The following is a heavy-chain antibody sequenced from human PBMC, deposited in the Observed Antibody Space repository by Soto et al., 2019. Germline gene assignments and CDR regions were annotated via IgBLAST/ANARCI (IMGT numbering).Heavy chain of an antibody. D-gene: IGHD6-19*01. CDR3: ARDLGSGWNYFDY. V-gene: IGHV1-46*01. J-gene: IGHJ4*02. CDR1: GYTFTKFH. CDR2: IDPSGGVT. Sequence: ASVKVSCKASGYTFTKFHIHWVRQAPGQGLEWMGMIDPSGGVTRDAQRFQGRITMTSDTSTSSVYMELRGLTSEDTAVYYCARDLGSGWNYFDYWGQGTLVTVSS.